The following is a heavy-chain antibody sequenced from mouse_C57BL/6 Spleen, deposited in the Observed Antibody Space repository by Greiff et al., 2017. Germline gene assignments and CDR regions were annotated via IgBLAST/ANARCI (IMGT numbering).Heavy chain of an antibody. J-gene: IGHJ3*01. CDR3: ASYGSSSAWFAY. D-gene: IGHD1-1*01. V-gene: IGHV1-82*01. CDR2: IYPGDGDT. Sequence: QVQLQQSGPELVKPGASVKISCKASGYAFSSSWMNWVKQRPGKGLEWIGRIYPGDGDTNYNGKFKGKATLTVDKSSSTAYMQLSSLTSEDSAVYFCASYGSSSAWFAYWGQGTLVTVSA. CDR1: GYAFSSSW.